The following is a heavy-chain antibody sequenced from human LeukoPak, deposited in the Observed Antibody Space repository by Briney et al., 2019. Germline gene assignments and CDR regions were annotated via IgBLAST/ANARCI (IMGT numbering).Heavy chain of an antibody. CDR1: RGSISSYY. CDR3: ARGGSSSSLNHFDY. J-gene: IGHJ4*02. D-gene: IGHD6-13*01. Sequence: PSETLSLTCTVSRGSISSYYWSWIRQPPGKGLEWIGYIYYSESTNYNPSLESRVTISVDPSKSQFSLKLASVSAADTAVYYCARGGSSSSLNHFDYWGQGTLVTVSS. CDR2: IYYSEST. V-gene: IGHV4-59*01.